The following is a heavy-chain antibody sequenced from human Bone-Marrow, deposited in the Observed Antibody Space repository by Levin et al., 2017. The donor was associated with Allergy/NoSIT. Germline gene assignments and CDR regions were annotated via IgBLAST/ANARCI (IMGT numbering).Heavy chain of an antibody. CDR3: ARGTVVRYYDYVWGTYRYGENFFDS. D-gene: IGHD3-16*02. CDR1: GGSVSSSTYY. Sequence: SETLSLTCTVSGGSVSSSTYYWGWIRQTPGKGLEWIASFYYSGSAHYNPSLRSRVSTTIASSRMELSLKLNSVTAADTAVYFCARGTVVRYYDYVWGTYRYGENFFDSWGQGLQVTVPS. CDR2: FYYSGSA. J-gene: IGHJ4*02. V-gene: IGHV4-39*07.